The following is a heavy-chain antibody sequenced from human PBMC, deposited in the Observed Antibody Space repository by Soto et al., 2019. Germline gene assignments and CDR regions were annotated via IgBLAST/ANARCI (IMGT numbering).Heavy chain of an antibody. Sequence: SETLSLTCTVSGGSFSGYFWTWIRQPPGKGLEWLAEINHSGITNYNPSVESRVSMSVDTSKNQFSLRLYSVTAADTAVYYCVRGTYNYNSRYFDYWGQGTLVTVSS. J-gene: IGHJ4*02. CDR2: INHSGIT. CDR1: GGSFSGYF. V-gene: IGHV4-34*01. D-gene: IGHD1-1*01. CDR3: VRGTYNYNSRYFDY.